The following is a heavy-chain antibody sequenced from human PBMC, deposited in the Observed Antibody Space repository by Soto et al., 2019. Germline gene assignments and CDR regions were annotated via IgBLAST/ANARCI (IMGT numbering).Heavy chain of an antibody. CDR1: GFTFSSYS. Sequence: TGGSLRLSCAGSGFTFSSYSINWVRQAPGKGLEWVSSISSSSYIYYAASLKGRLTVSRDNAKKSVFLVMNSLRAEDSAVYYCARGMGTAMVTLAFDSWGQGTLVTVSS. CDR3: ARGMGTAMVTLAFDS. CDR2: ISSSSYI. J-gene: IGHJ4*02. V-gene: IGHV3-21*01. D-gene: IGHD5-18*01.